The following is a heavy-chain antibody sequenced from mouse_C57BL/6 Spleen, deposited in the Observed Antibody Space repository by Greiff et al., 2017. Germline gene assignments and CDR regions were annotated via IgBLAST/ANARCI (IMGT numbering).Heavy chain of an antibody. Sequence: EVNVVESGGDLVKPGGSLTLSCAASGFTFSSYGMSWVRQTPDKRLEWVATISSGGSYTYYPDSVKGRFTISRDNAKNTLYLQMSSLKSEDTAMYYCARQGWLPFDYWGQGTTLTVSS. CDR1: GFTFSSYG. J-gene: IGHJ2*01. D-gene: IGHD2-3*01. CDR3: ARQGWLPFDY. V-gene: IGHV5-6*01. CDR2: ISSGGSYT.